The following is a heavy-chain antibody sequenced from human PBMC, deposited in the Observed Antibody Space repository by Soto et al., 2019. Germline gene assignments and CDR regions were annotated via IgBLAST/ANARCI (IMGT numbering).Heavy chain of an antibody. J-gene: IGHJ5*02. Sequence: QVHLQESGPGLVKPSATLSLSCSVSGGYINKFYWSWIRKTAGKCLVWMGRVYATGTTDYNPSLRGRVAMSVDSSRKTFPMRRTTVADADTDVYYCVRDQSKTLRPWFDPWGQGKLVTVSS. CDR1: GGYINKFY. V-gene: IGHV4-4*07. D-gene: IGHD4-17*01. CDR3: VRDQSKTLRPWFDP. CDR2: VYATGTT.